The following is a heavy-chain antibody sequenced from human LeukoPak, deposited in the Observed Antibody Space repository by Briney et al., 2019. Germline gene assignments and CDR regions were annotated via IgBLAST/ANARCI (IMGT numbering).Heavy chain of an antibody. V-gene: IGHV3-30-3*01. CDR3: ARDPSLSYNLDY. D-gene: IGHD5-24*01. CDR2: ISYDGSNK. Sequence: GGSLRLSCAASGFTFSSYAMHWVRQAPGKGLEWVAVISYDGSNKYYADSVKGRFTISRDNSKNTLYLQMNSLRAEDTAVYYCARDPSLSYNLDYWGQGTLVTVSS. CDR1: GFTFSSYA. J-gene: IGHJ4*02.